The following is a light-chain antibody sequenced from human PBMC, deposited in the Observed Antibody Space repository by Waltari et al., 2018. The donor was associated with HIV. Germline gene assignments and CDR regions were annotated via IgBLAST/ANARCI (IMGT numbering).Light chain of an antibody. CDR3: QQYNNWPQT. Sequence: EIVMTQSPATLSVSPGERATLSCRASQSLTINLAWYQQKPGQAPRLLIYAASTRATGIPARFTGSGSGTEFTLTISSLQSEDFAFYYCQQYNNWPQTFGQGTKVEIK. CDR1: QSLTIN. V-gene: IGKV3-15*01. J-gene: IGKJ1*01. CDR2: AAS.